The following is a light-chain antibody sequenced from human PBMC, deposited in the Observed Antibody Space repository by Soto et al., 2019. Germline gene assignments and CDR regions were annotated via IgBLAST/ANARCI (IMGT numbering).Light chain of an antibody. CDR2: EVS. Sequence: QSALTQPPSASGSPGQSVTISCTGTSSDVGAYNYVSWYQQLPGKAPKLIIYEVSKRPSGVPDRFSGSKSGNTASLTVSGLQAEDGADYYRTSYAGTYSFFYVFGTGTKVTVL. CDR1: SSDVGAYNY. CDR3: TSYAGTYSFFYV. V-gene: IGLV2-8*01. J-gene: IGLJ1*01.